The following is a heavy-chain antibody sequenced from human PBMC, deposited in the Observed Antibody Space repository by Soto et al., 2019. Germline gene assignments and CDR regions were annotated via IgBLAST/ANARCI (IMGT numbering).Heavy chain of an antibody. Sequence: QVHLEESGGGVLQPGRSLRLSCAASGFTFNRYAIHWVRQAPGKGLEWVAVISYDGSNEYYADSVKGRFTISRDNSKNTLFLQMNSLRADDTAMYFCARDRNYYGSGSYGDVYYYGMDVWGQGTTVTVSS. CDR1: GFTFNRYA. CDR3: ARDRNYYGSGSYGDVYYYGMDV. D-gene: IGHD3-10*01. V-gene: IGHV3-30-3*01. CDR2: ISYDGSNE. J-gene: IGHJ6*02.